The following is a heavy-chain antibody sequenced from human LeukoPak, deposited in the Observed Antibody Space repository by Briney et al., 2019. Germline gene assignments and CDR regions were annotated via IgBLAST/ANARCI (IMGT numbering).Heavy chain of an antibody. CDR2: ISGGSEDT. J-gene: IGHJ6*02. V-gene: IGHV3-23*01. Sequence: AGGSLRLSCTASGFTFGGYAMSWVRQAPGKGLEWVSSISGGSEDTYYADSVKGRFTISRDNSKTTLYLQMNSLRAEDTAVYYCARTIAQYSNSWLYFYYGLDAWGQGTTVTVSS. CDR3: ARTIAQYSNSWLYFYYGLDA. CDR1: GFTFGGYA. D-gene: IGHD6-13*01.